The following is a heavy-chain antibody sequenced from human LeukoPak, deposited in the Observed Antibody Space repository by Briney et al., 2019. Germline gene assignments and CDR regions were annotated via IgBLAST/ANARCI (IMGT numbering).Heavy chain of an antibody. Sequence: GGSLRLSCAASGFTFSRYWMSWVRQAPGKGLEWVANIKEDGSQKYYVDSVKGRFTISRDNAKNSLYLQMNSLRPEDTALYYCLRDYQGYWGQGTLVTVSS. CDR1: GFTFSRYW. D-gene: IGHD6-13*01. V-gene: IGHV3-7*01. J-gene: IGHJ4*02. CDR2: IKEDGSQK. CDR3: LRDYQGY.